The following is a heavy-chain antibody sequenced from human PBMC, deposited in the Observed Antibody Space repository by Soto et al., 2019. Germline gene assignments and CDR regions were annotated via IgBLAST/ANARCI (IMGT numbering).Heavy chain of an antibody. V-gene: IGHV3-23*01. CDR2: ISGSGGST. D-gene: IGHD3-9*01. Sequence: GSLRPSCAASGFTFSSYAMSWVLQAPGNGLEWVSAISGSGGSTYYADSVKCRFTISRDNSKNTLYLQMNSLRAEDTAVYYCAKSRLRYFDWLFSYYYYYGMDVWGQGTTVTVSS. CDR3: AKSRLRYFDWLFSYYYYYGMDV. CDR1: GFTFSSYA. J-gene: IGHJ6*01.